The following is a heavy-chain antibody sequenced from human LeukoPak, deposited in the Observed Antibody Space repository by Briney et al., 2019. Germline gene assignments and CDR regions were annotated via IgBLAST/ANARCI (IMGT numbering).Heavy chain of an antibody. V-gene: IGHV3-33*06. D-gene: IGHD3-3*01. J-gene: IGHJ6*02. Sequence: GGPLRLSCAASGFTFSSYGMHWVRQAPGKGLEWVAVIWYDGSNKYYADSVKGRFTISRDNSKNTLYLQMNSLRAEDTAVYYCAKEDYDFWSGYPLPGHYGMDVWGQGTTVTVSS. CDR2: IWYDGSNK. CDR1: GFTFSSYG. CDR3: AKEDYDFWSGYPLPGHYGMDV.